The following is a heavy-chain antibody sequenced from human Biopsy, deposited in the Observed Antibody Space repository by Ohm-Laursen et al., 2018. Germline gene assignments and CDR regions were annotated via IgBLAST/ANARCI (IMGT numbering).Heavy chain of an antibody. CDR3: ALASFDY. V-gene: IGHV1-46*01. CDR2: INPGGNST. CDR1: GYTFTGHY. J-gene: IGHJ4*02. Sequence: SVKVSCKASGYTFTGHYLHWVRQAPGQGLEWMGIINPGGNSTAYTQNFQGRVTMTWDTSTTTVYMKLSSLRSKDTAVYYCALASFDYWGQGTLVTVPS.